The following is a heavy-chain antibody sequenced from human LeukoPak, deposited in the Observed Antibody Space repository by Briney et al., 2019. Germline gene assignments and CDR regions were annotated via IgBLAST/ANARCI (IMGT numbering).Heavy chain of an antibody. CDR2: ISYNGDTT. D-gene: IGHD4/OR15-4a*01. CDR1: GFTFSGFA. Sequence: PGGSLRLSCSASGFTFSGFAMHWVRQAPGKGLEYVSAISYNGDTTYYVDSVKGRFTISRDNAKNTLYLQMSSLRPEDTAVYYCVAKFYFDYWGQGTRVTVFS. CDR3: VAKFYFDY. J-gene: IGHJ4*01. V-gene: IGHV3-64D*06.